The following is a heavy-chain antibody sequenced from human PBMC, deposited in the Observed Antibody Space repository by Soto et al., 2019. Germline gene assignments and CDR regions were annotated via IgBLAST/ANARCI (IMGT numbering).Heavy chain of an antibody. V-gene: IGHV3-23*01. CDR2: ISGSGGNT. J-gene: IGHJ4*02. CDR1: GFTFSSYV. D-gene: IGHD3-16*02. CDR3: AKALMITFGGVIVRGH. Sequence: VQLLESGGDLKQPGGSLRLSCAASGFTFSSYVMSWVRQIPGKGLEWVSGISGSGGNTFYADSVKGRFTISRDNSKNTLYLQMNSLRAEDTAIYYCAKALMITFGGVIVRGHWGQGALVTVSS.